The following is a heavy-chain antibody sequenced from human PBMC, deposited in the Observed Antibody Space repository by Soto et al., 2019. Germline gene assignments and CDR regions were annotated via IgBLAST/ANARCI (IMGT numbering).Heavy chain of an antibody. CDR1: GFTFSSYG. CDR2: ISHDVRNK. Sequence: QVQLVESGGGVVQPGRSLRISCAASGFTFSSYGMHWVRQAPGKGLEWVALISHDVRNKYYVDSVKGRFTISRDNSKNTLFLQMTSLRAGDTAVYYCAKDRLRGGFLTTATTNGMDVWGQGTTVTVSS. J-gene: IGHJ6*02. D-gene: IGHD1-26*01. V-gene: IGHV3-30*18. CDR3: AKDRLRGGFLTTATTNGMDV.